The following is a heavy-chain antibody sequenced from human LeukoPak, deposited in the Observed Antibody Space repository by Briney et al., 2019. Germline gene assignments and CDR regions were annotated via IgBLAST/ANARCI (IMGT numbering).Heavy chain of an antibody. Sequence: GESLKISCKGSGYSFTSHWIGWVRQMPGKGLEWVAIIYPGDSDTRYSPSFQGQVTISADKSISTAYLQWRSLKASDTAMYYCARVPYYDSSGYHFDNWGQGTLVTVSS. CDR3: ARVPYYDSSGYHFDN. V-gene: IGHV5-51*01. CDR2: IYPGDSDT. D-gene: IGHD3-22*01. J-gene: IGHJ4*02. CDR1: GYSFTSHW.